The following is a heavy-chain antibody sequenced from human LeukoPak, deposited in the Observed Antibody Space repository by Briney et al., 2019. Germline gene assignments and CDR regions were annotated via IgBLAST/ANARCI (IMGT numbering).Heavy chain of an antibody. J-gene: IGHJ5*02. CDR1: GFTISSDY. Sequence: GGSLRLSCVASGFTISSDYMSWVRQAPGKGLEWLSVIYSGGSTSYADAVKGRFTISRDSAKNTLFLQMNSQRAEDTAVYYCARASIAAAGTPEWFDPWGQGTLVTVAS. CDR3: ARASIAAAGTPEWFDP. V-gene: IGHV3-66*01. D-gene: IGHD6-13*01. CDR2: IYSGGST.